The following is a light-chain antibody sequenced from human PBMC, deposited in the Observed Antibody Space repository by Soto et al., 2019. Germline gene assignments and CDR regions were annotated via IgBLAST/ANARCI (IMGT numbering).Light chain of an antibody. CDR3: QQYGSSLFT. J-gene: IGKJ3*01. V-gene: IGKV3-20*01. CDR2: GAS. CDR1: QSLSSNY. Sequence: EIVLTQSPGTLSLSPGERATLSCRASQSLSSNYLAWYQQKPGQAPRLLIYGASTRATGIPSRFSGSGSGTDVTLTISRRQPEDFAVYYCQQYGSSLFTFGPGTKVDIK.